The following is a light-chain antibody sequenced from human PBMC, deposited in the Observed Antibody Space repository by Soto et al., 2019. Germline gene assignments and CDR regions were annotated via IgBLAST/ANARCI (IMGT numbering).Light chain of an antibody. CDR2: GAS. V-gene: IGKV3-20*01. CDR3: QQYGSSPYT. CDR1: QSVSSSY. J-gene: IGKJ2*01. Sequence: EIVLTQSPGTLSLSPGERADLSCRASQSVSSSYLAWYQQKPGQAPRLLIYGASSRATGIPDRFSGSGSGTDFTLTISRLQPEDFAVYYCQQYGSSPYTFSQGTKLDIK.